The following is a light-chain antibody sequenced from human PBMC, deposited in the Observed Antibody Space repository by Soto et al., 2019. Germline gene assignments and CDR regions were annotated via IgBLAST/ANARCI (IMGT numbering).Light chain of an antibody. CDR1: QGISSY. CDR3: QQLNSYPLT. J-gene: IGKJ4*01. Sequence: IQLTQSPSSLSASVGERVTITCRASQGISSYLAWYQQKPGKAPKLLIYAASTLQSGVPSRFSGSGPGTDFTLTISSLQPEDFATYYCQQLNSYPLTFGGGTKVDIK. CDR2: AAS. V-gene: IGKV1-9*01.